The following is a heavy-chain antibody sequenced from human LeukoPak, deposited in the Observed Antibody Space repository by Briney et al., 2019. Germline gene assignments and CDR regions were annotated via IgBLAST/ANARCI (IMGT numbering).Heavy chain of an antibody. CDR1: RFTLSDYY. CDR3: ARDSIVRGNIGNDMDV. V-gene: IGHV3-11*01. CDR2: ISSSGSTI. D-gene: IGHD2-8*01. J-gene: IGHJ6*03. Sequence: GGSLRLSRAASRFTLSDYYMSWIRQAPGKGVEWVSYISSSGSTIYYADSVKGRFTISRDNAKNSLYLQINSLTAEDTAVYYCARDSIVRGNIGNDMDVWGKGTTVTVSS.